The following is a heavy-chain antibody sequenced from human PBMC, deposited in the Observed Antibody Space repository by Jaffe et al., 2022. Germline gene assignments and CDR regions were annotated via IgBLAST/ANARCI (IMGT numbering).Heavy chain of an antibody. D-gene: IGHD4-17*01. CDR1: GGSISSGSYY. CDR2: IYTSGST. Sequence: QVQLQESGPGLVKPSQTLSLTCTVSGGSISSGSYYWSWIRQPAGKGLEWIGRIYTSGSTNYNPSLKSRVTISVDTSKNQFSLKLSSVTAADTAVYYCARDGAGDYDYGDSYWYFDLWGRGTLVTVSS. CDR3: ARDGAGDYDYGDSYWYFDL. J-gene: IGHJ2*01. V-gene: IGHV4-61*02.